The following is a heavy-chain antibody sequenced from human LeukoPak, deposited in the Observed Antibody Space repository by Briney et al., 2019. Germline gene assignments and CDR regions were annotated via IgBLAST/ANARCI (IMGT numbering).Heavy chain of an antibody. Sequence: ASVKVSCKASGYTFTGYYMHWVRQAPGQGLEWMGWINPNSGGTNYAQKFQGRVTMTRDTSISTAYMELSRLRSDDTAVYYCARDTGGGPGEAYFDIWGQGTMVTVSS. J-gene: IGHJ3*02. V-gene: IGHV1-2*02. CDR1: GYTFTGYY. CDR2: INPNSGGT. D-gene: IGHD3-10*01. CDR3: ARDTGGGPGEAYFDI.